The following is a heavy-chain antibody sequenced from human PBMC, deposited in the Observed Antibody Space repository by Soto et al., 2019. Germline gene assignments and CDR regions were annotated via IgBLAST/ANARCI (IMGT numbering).Heavy chain of an antibody. J-gene: IGHJ4*02. Sequence: PSETLSLTCAVYGGSFSGYYWSWIRQPPGKGLEWIGEINHSGSTNYNPSLKSRVTISVDTSKNQFSLKLSSVTAADTAVYYCARGMAGIAVDGSDYWGQGTLVTVSS. CDR2: INHSGST. V-gene: IGHV4-34*01. CDR3: ARGMAGIAVDGSDY. D-gene: IGHD6-19*01. CDR1: GGSFSGYY.